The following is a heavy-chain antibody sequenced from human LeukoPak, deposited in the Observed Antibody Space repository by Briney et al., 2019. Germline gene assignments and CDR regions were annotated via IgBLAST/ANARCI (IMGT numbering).Heavy chain of an antibody. V-gene: IGHV3-23*01. CDR1: GFTFSSYA. D-gene: IGHD3-10*01. J-gene: IGHJ4*02. CDR3: AKDTRLWFGELERYYFDY. Sequence: GGSLRLSCAASGFTFSSYAMSWVRQAPGKGLEWVSAISGSGGSTYYADSVKGRFTISRDNSKNTLYLQMNSLRAEDTAVYYCAKDTRLWFGELERYYFDYWGQGTLVTVST. CDR2: ISGSGGST.